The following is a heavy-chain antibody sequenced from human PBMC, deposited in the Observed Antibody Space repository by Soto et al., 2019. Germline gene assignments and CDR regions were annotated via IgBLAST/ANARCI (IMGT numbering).Heavy chain of an antibody. Sequence: QITLKESGPTLVKPTQTLTLTCTFSGFSLSSTRMAVGWIRQPPGKALEWLALIYWDDDKRYSPFLKSRLTHTQDPSKNQVVLTMSNMDPVDTARYYCAHIVVAGLGYYFDYWGQGTLVTVSS. J-gene: IGHJ4*02. V-gene: IGHV2-5*02. CDR3: AHIVVAGLGYYFDY. CDR2: IYWDDDK. D-gene: IGHD6-19*01. CDR1: GFSLSSTRMA.